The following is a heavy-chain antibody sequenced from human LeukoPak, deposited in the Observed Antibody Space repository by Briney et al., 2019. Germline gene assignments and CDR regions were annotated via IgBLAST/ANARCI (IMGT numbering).Heavy chain of an antibody. D-gene: IGHD1-26*01. Sequence: GGSLRLSCAASGFTFSSYAMSWVRQAPGKGLEWVSAISGSGGSTYYADSVKGRFTISRDNAKNSLYLQMNSLRAEDTAVYYCAREFFDREGGTTVLDYWGQGTLVIVSS. CDR1: GFTFSSYA. CDR2: ISGSGGST. V-gene: IGHV3-23*01. J-gene: IGHJ4*02. CDR3: AREFFDREGGTTVLDY.